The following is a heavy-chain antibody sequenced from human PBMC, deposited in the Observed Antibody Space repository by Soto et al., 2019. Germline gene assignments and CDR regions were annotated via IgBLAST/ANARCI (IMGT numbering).Heavy chain of an antibody. Sequence: QVQLVQSGAEVKKPGSSVKVSCKASGGTFGSYAISWVRQAPGQGLEWMGGIIPIPGTANYAQKFQGRVTIAADESTSTAYMELSSLRSEDTAVYYCARSQASGTSLEIYYYYYYGMDVWGQGTTVTVSS. CDR1: GGTFGSYA. D-gene: IGHD2-2*01. CDR3: ARSQASGTSLEIYYYYYYGMDV. CDR2: IIPIPGTA. V-gene: IGHV1-69*01. J-gene: IGHJ6*02.